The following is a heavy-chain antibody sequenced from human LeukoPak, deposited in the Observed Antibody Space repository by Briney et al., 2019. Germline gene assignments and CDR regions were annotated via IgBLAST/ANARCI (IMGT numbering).Heavy chain of an antibody. V-gene: IGHV4-61*08. D-gene: IGHD2-15*01. CDR3: ASLVVANPGAFDI. Sequence: SETLSLTCTVSGGSISSGDYYWSWIRQPPGKGLEWIGYIYYSGSTNYNPSLKSRVTISVDTSKNQFSLKLSSVTAADTAVYYCASLVVANPGAFDIWGQGTMVTVSS. J-gene: IGHJ3*02. CDR1: GGSISSGDYY. CDR2: IYYSGST.